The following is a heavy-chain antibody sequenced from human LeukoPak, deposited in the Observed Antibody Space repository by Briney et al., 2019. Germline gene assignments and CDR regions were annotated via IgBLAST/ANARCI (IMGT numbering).Heavy chain of an antibody. CDR1: GFTFSGSA. J-gene: IGHJ4*02. Sequence: GGSLRLSCAASGFTFSGSAMHWVRQASGKGLEWVGRIRSKANSYATAYAASVKGRFTIYRDDSKNTAYLQMNSLKTEDTAVYYCTSDEVDTAMVGFDYWGQGTLVTVSS. CDR2: IRSKANSYAT. V-gene: IGHV3-73*01. D-gene: IGHD5-18*01. CDR3: TSDEVDTAMVGFDY.